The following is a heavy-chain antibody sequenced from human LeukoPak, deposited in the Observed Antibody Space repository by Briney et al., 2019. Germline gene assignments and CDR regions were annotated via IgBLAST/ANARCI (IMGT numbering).Heavy chain of an antibody. CDR1: GYTFTSYY. D-gene: IGHD6-19*01. V-gene: IGHV1-46*01. CDR3: ARVTDSSGLDINDAFDI. CDR2: INPSGGST. Sequence: GASVKVSCKASGYTFTSYYMHWVRQAPGQGLEWMGIINPSGGSTSYAQKFQGRVTMTRDTSTSTVYMELSSLRSEDTAVYYCARVTDSSGLDINDAFDIWGQGTMVTVSS. J-gene: IGHJ3*02.